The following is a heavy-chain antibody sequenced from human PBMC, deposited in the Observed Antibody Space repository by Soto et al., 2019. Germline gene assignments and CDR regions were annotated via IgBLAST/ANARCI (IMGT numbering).Heavy chain of an antibody. J-gene: IGHJ4*02. CDR1: GFTFSSYA. D-gene: IGHD5-18*01. V-gene: IGHV3-23*01. Sequence: GGSLRLSCAASGFTFSSYAMSWVRQAPGKGLEWVSAISGSGGSTYYADSVKGRFTISRDKSKNTLYLQMNSLRAEDTAVYYCAKEGGYSYAIGENRFDYWGQGTLVTVSS. CDR3: AKEGGYSYAIGENRFDY. CDR2: ISGSGGST.